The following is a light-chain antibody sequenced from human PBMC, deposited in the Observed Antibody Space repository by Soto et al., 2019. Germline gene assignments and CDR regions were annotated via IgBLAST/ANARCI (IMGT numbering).Light chain of an antibody. J-gene: IGKJ4*01. V-gene: IGKV1-6*01. CDR3: QQDYRYPLT. CDR1: QVISDD. Sequence: AIQMTQSPSSLSASVGDSVTITCRASQVISDDLGWYQQKPGKAPKLLIYAASSLERGVPSRFSGSGSGTDFTLTISSLQPEDFATYYCQQDYRYPLTFGGGTKVEIK. CDR2: AAS.